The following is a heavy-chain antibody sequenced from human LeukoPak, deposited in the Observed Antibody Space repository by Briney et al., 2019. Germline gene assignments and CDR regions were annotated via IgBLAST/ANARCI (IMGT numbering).Heavy chain of an antibody. CDR1: GFTFSGYE. V-gene: IGHV3-48*03. Sequence: GGSLRLSCAASGFTFSGYEMNCVRQAPGKGLEWVSYISSSCSTIYYADSVKGRYTISRDNTKNSLYLQMNSLRAEDTAVYYCAELGITMIGGVWGKGTTVTISS. CDR3: AELGITMIGGV. D-gene: IGHD3-10*02. J-gene: IGHJ6*04. CDR2: ISSSCSTI.